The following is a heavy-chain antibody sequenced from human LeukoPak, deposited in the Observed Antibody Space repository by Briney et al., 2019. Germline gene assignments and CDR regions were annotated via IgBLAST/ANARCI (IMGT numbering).Heavy chain of an antibody. J-gene: IGHJ4*02. Sequence: PGGSLRLSCAASGFTFSSYAMSWVRQAPGKGLEWVSAISGSGGSTYYADSVKGRFTVSRDNSKNTLYLQMNSLRAEDTAVYYCVKDPRRGYSYGYVDYWGQGTLVTVSS. CDR2: ISGSGGST. D-gene: IGHD5-18*01. CDR3: VKDPRRGYSYGYVDY. V-gene: IGHV3-23*01. CDR1: GFTFSSYA.